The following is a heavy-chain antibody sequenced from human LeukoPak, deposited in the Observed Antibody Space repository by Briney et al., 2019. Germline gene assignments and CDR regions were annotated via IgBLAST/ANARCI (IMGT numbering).Heavy chain of an antibody. CDR1: GYSISSGYY. Sequence: SETLSLTCTVSGYSISSGYYWGWIRQPPGKGLEWIGSIYQSGSTYYNPSLKSRVTISVDTSKNQFSLKLSSLTAADTAVHYCARDSSSFNWFDPWGQGTLVTVSS. V-gene: IGHV4-38-2*02. D-gene: IGHD6-13*01. CDR2: IYQSGST. CDR3: ARDSSSFNWFDP. J-gene: IGHJ5*02.